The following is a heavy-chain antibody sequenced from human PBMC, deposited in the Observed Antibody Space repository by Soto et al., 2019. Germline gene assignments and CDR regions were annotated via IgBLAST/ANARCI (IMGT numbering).Heavy chain of an antibody. CDR3: AKDITPRYCTNGVCYSPYYFDY. D-gene: IGHD2-8*01. V-gene: IGHV3-9*01. J-gene: IGHJ4*02. Sequence: EVQLVDSGGGLVQPGRSLRLSCAASGFTFDDYAMHWVRQAPGKGLEWVSGISWNSGSIGYADSVKGRFTISRDNAKNSVYLQMNSLRTEDTALYYCAKDITPRYCTNGVCYSPYYFDYWGQGTLVTVSS. CDR2: ISWNSGSI. CDR1: GFTFDDYA.